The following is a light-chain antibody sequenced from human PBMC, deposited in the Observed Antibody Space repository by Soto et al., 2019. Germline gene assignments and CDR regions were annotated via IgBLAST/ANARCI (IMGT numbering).Light chain of an antibody. CDR3: QKYNSAP. J-gene: IGKJ3*01. Sequence: DIQMTQSPSSLSASVGDRVTITCRASQGISNYLAWYQQKPGKVPKLLIYAASTLQSGVPSRFSGSGSGTDFTLTISSLHPEDVATYYCQKYNSAPFGPGTKVDIK. V-gene: IGKV1-27*01. CDR2: AAS. CDR1: QGISNY.